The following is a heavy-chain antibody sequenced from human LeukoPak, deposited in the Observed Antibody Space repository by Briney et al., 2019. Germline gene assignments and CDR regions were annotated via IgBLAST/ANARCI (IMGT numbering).Heavy chain of an antibody. CDR2: IYYSGST. Sequence: PSETLSLTCTVSGGSISSGGYYWSWIRQHPGKGLEWIGYIYYSGSTYYNPSLKSRVTISVDTSKNQFSLKLSSVTAADTAVYYCARHLPTRSGWPYYFDYWGQGTLVTVSS. J-gene: IGHJ4*02. V-gene: IGHV4-31*03. D-gene: IGHD6-19*01. CDR1: GGSISSGGYY. CDR3: ARHLPTRSGWPYYFDY.